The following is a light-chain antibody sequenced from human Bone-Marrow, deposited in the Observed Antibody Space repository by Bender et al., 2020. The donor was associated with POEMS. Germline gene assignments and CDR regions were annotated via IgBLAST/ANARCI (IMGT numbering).Light chain of an antibody. V-gene: IGLV2-8*01. CDR1: SSDVGGYNY. CDR2: EVT. J-gene: IGLJ1*01. CDR3: CSYEGGRTFEV. Sequence: QSALTQPPSASGSPGQSVTISCTGTSSDVGGYNYVSWYQQHPGKAPKLMIYEVTKRPSGISPRFSASKSGNTASLTISGLQAEDEADYYCCSYEGGRTFEVFGTGTKVIVL.